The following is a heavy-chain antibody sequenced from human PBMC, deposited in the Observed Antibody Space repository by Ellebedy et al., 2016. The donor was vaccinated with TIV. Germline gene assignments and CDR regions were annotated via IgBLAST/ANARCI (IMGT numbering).Heavy chain of an antibody. D-gene: IGHD6-19*01. J-gene: IGHJ5*02. V-gene: IGHV4-59*01. CDR2: IYYSGST. Sequence: GSLRLXXTVPGGSISSYYWSWIRQPPGKGLEWIGYIYYSGSTNYNPSLKSRVTISVDTSKNQFPLKLSSVTAADTAVYYCARGGTVAGTEWFDPWGQGTLVTVAS. CDR3: ARGGTVAGTEWFDP. CDR1: GGSISSYY.